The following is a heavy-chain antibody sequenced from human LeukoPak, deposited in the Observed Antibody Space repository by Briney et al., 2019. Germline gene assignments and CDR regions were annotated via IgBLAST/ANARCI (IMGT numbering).Heavy chain of an antibody. CDR2: FDPEDGET. CDR1: GYTLTELS. Sequence: ASVKVSCKVSGYTLTELSTHWVRQAPGKGLEWMGGFDPEDGETIYAQKFQGRVTMTEDTSTDTAYMELSSLRSEDTAVYYCATVYPNSGDGDYWGQGTLVTVSS. D-gene: IGHD5-12*01. V-gene: IGHV1-24*01. CDR3: ATVYPNSGDGDY. J-gene: IGHJ4*02.